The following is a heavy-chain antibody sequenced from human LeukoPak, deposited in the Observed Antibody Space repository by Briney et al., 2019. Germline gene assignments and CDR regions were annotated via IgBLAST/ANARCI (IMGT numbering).Heavy chain of an antibody. D-gene: IGHD3-3*01. V-gene: IGHV4-4*02. Sequence: GSLRLSCAASGFTFINYAMSWVRQPPGKGLEWIGEIFHSGSTTYNPSLESRVTISLDKSRAQFSLNLNSVTVADTAVYYCAGNGYYSIDHWGQGTLVTVSS. J-gene: IGHJ4*02. CDR2: IFHSGST. CDR3: AGNGYYSIDH. CDR1: GFTFINYAM.